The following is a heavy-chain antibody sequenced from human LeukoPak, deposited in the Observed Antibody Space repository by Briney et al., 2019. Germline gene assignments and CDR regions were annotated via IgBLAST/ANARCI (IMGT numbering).Heavy chain of an antibody. V-gene: IGHV3-21*01. D-gene: IGHD2-21*02. CDR2: ISSSSSTI. CDR3: ARDPTAR. CDR1: GFPFSSYT. J-gene: IGHJ4*02. Sequence: PGGSLRLSCAASGFPFSSYTMNWVRQAPGKGLEWVSSISSSSSTIYYADSVKGRFTISRDNAKNSLFLQMNSLRAEDTAVYYCARDPTARWGQGTLVTVSS.